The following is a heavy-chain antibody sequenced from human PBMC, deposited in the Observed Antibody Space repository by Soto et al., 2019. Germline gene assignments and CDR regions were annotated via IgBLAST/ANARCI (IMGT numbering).Heavy chain of an antibody. V-gene: IGHV1-69*06. CDR1: GGTFSSYA. D-gene: IGHD3-3*01. CDR2: IIPIFGTA. J-gene: IGHJ5*02. CDR3: ARGPPLPTIFGVVIIRGWFDP. Sequence: SVKVSCKASGGTFSSYAISWVRQAPGQGLEWMGGIIPIFGTANYAQKFQGRVTITADKSTSTAYMELSSLRSEDTVVYYCARGPPLPTIFGVVIIRGWFDPWGQGTLVTVSS.